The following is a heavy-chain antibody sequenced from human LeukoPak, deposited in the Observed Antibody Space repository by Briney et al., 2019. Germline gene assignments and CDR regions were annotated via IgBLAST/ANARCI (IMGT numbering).Heavy chain of an antibody. CDR2: ISSSGSSI. D-gene: IGHD1-7*01. J-gene: IGHJ6*03. Sequence: PGGSLRLSCAASGFTFNSYSMNWVRQAPGEGLEWVSYISSSGSSIYYADSVKGRFTISRDNAENSLNLQMNSLRAEDTAVYYCARGDNWNSYYYYYMDVWGKGTTVTVFS. V-gene: IGHV3-48*04. CDR1: GFTFNSYS. CDR3: ARGDNWNSYYYYYMDV.